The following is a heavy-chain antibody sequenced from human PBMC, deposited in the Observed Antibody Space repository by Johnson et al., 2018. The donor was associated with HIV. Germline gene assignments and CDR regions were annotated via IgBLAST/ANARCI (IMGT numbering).Heavy chain of an antibody. V-gene: IGHV3-11*04. CDR1: GFTFSDYN. J-gene: IGHJ3*02. Sequence: QVQLVESGGGLVQPGGSLRLSCATSGFTFSDYNMNWIRQAPGKGLEWISYISRSGTTIYYADSVKGRFTISRYNAKSSLSLQINSLRAEDTAVYYCAKPITMGQGGDGDDAFDIWDQGTMVTVSS. CDR3: AKPITMGQGGDGDDAFDI. D-gene: IGHD3-10*01. CDR2: ISRSGTTI.